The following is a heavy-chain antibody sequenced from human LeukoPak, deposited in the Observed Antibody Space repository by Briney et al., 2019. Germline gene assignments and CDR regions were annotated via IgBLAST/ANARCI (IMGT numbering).Heavy chain of an antibody. J-gene: IGHJ4*02. D-gene: IGHD6-13*01. V-gene: IGHV3-30*03. CDR3: ARDRAAADLDY. Sequence: GGSLRLSCAASGFTFSGYGMHWVRQAPGKGLEWVAVISYDGSYKYYADSVKGRFTISRDNSKNTLYLQMNSLRAEDTAVYYCARDRAAADLDYWGQGTLVTVSS. CDR1: GFTFSGYG. CDR2: ISYDGSYK.